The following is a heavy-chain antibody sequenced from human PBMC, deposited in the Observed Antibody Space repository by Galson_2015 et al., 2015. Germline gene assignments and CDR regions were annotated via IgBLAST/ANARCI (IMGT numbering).Heavy chain of an antibody. CDR2: ISYDGSNK. J-gene: IGHJ4*01. D-gene: IGHD4-11*01. V-gene: IGHV3-30*18. Sequence: SLRLSCAASGFTFSSYGMHWVRQAPGKGLEWVAVISYDGSNKYYADSVEGRFTISRDNSKNTLYLQMNSLRAEDTAVYYCAKTRPLDYSNPLSFDY. CDR1: GFTFSSYG. CDR3: AKTRPLDYSNPLSFDY.